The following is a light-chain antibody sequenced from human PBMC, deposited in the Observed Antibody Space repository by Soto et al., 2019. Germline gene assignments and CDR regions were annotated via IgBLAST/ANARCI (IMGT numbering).Light chain of an antibody. CDR3: QSYDRSLSGWV. CDR2: VNT. Sequence: QSVLTQPPSVSGAPGQTITISCTGSSSNIGADFGVHWYQQLPGAAPKLVIFVNTNRPSGVPDRFSGSKSSTSASLAITGLQAEDGADYYCQSYDRSLSGWVFGTGTKLTVL. J-gene: IGLJ3*02. V-gene: IGLV1-40*01. CDR1: SSNIGADFG.